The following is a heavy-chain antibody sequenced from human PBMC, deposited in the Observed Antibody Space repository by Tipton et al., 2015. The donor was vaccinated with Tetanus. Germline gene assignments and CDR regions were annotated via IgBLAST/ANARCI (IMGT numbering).Heavy chain of an antibody. D-gene: IGHD3-10*01. CDR2: ISSSSSTI. CDR3: ARIYGSGSYYPEYYFDY. V-gene: IGHV3-48*02. J-gene: IGHJ4*02. Sequence: GSLRLSCAASGFTFSSYSMSWVRQAPGKGLEWVSYISSSSSTIYYADSVKGRFTISRDNAKNSLYLQMNSLRDEDTAVYYCARIYGSGSYYPEYYFDYWGQGTLVTVSS. CDR1: GFTFSSYS.